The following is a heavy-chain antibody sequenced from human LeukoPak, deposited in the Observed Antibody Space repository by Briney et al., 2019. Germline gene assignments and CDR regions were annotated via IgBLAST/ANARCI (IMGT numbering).Heavy chain of an antibody. CDR3: ARDLKLSYYYDSPTPQGFDY. CDR1: GGTFSSYD. J-gene: IGHJ4*02. V-gene: IGHV1-69*06. Sequence: SVKVSCKASGGTFSSYDISWVRQAPGQGLEWMGGIMPMFGKANYAQKFQGRVTTTADKATSTAYMELSSLRSEDTAVYYCARDLKLSYYYDSPTPQGFDYWGQGTLVTVSS. D-gene: IGHD3-22*01. CDR2: IMPMFGKA.